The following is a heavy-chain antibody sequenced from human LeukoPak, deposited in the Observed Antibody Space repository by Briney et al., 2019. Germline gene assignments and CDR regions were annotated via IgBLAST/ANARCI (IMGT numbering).Heavy chain of an antibody. CDR2: INWNGGST. Sequence: PGGSLRLSCAASGFTFDDYGMSWVRQAPGEGLEWVSGINWNGGSTGYADSVKGRFTISRDNAKNSLYLQMNSLRAEDTALYYCARDLSGRGYSGYDFSYYYYYMDVWGKGTTVTVSS. CDR1: GFTFDDYG. CDR3: ARDLSGRGYSGYDFSYYYYYMDV. V-gene: IGHV3-20*04. D-gene: IGHD5-12*01. J-gene: IGHJ6*03.